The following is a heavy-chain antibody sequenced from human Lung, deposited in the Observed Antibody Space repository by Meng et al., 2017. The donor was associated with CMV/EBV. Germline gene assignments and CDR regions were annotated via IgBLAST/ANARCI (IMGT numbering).Heavy chain of an antibody. CDR3: ASFPPPGKQWLVTDY. V-gene: IGHV4-4*02. CDR2: IYHSGST. CDR1: GGSISSSNW. J-gene: IGHJ4*02. Sequence: QVQLQEAGPGLVKPSGSLSLTCAVSGGSISSSNWWSWVRQPPGKGLEWIGEIYHSGSTNYNPSLKSRVTISVDKSKNQFSLKLSSVTAADTAVYYCASFPPPGKQWLVTDYWGQGTLVTVSS. D-gene: IGHD6-19*01.